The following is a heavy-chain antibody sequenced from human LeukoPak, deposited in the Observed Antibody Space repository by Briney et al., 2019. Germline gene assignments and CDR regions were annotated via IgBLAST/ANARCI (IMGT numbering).Heavy chain of an antibody. CDR1: GFXFSSYA. V-gene: IGHV3-30-3*01. CDR2: ISYDGSNK. CDR3: ARDGENIVVVVAATLNYYFDY. Sequence: GRSLRLSCAASGFXFSSYAMHWVRQAPGKGLDWVAVISYDGSNKYYADSVKGRFTISRDNSKNTLYLQMNSLRAEDTAVYYCARDGENIVVVVAATLNYYFDYWGQGTLVTVSS. J-gene: IGHJ4*02. D-gene: IGHD2-15*01.